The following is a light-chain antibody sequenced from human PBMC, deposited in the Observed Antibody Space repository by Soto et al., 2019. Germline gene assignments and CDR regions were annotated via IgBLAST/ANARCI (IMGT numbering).Light chain of an antibody. Sequence: DIQMTQSPSSLSASVGDRVTITCQASQDVSNYLNWYQQKPGKAPKLLIYDASNLQTGVPSRFSGSGSGTDFSFTIDSLQPEDIGTYYFQHYDDLVSFGPGTKVHSK. CDR1: QDVSNY. V-gene: IGKV1-33*01. CDR2: DAS. J-gene: IGKJ3*01. CDR3: QHYDDLVS.